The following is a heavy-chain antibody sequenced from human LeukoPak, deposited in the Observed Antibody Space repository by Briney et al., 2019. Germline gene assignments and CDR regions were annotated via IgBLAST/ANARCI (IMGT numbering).Heavy chain of an antibody. J-gene: IGHJ6*03. V-gene: IGHV4-61*02. Sequence: SETLSLTCTVSGGSISSGSYYWSWIRQPAGKGLEWIGRIYTSGSTNYNPSLKSRVTISVDTSKNQFSLKLSSVTAADTAVYYCARVGTPGAYSSGWYSPKSLYYYYYYMDVWGKGTTVTVSS. CDR2: IYTSGST. CDR1: GGSISSGSYY. D-gene: IGHD6-19*01. CDR3: ARVGTPGAYSSGWYSPKSLYYYYYYMDV.